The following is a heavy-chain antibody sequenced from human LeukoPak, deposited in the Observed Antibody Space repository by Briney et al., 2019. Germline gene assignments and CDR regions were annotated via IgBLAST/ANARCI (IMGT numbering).Heavy chain of an antibody. CDR3: ARHEGAAAGILDY. J-gene: IGHJ4*02. Sequence: SETLSLTCTVSGGSISSSSYYWGWIRQPPGTGLEWIGSIYYSGSTYYNPSLKSRVTISVDTSKNQFSLKLSSVTAADTAVYYCARHEGAAAGILDYWGQGTLVTVSS. D-gene: IGHD6-13*01. CDR2: IYYSGST. V-gene: IGHV4-39*01. CDR1: GGSISSSSYY.